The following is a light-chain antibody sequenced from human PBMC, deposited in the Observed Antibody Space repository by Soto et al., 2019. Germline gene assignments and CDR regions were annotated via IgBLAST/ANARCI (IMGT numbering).Light chain of an antibody. CDR1: QTISSW. V-gene: IGKV1-5*03. J-gene: IGKJ1*01. Sequence: DMHMTQSPSTGSVSVIDIVTSTVRASQTISSWLAWYQQKPGKAPKLLIYKASTLKSGVPSRFSGSGSGTEFTLTISSLQPDDFATYYCQHYNSYSEAFGQGTKVDI. CDR2: KAS. CDR3: QHYNSYSEA.